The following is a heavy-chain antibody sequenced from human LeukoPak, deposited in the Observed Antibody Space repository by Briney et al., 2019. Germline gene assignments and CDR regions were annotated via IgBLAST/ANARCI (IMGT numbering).Heavy chain of an antibody. CDR2: ISYDGSNK. J-gene: IGHJ3*02. V-gene: IGHV3-30*18. Sequence: VGSLRLSCAASGFTFSSYGMHWVRQAPGKGLEWVAVISYDGSNKYYADSVKGRFTISRDNSKNTLYLQMNSLRAEDTAVYYCAKSLDQRARAFDIWGQGTMVTVSS. D-gene: IGHD1/OR15-1a*01. CDR1: GFTFSSYG. CDR3: AKSLDQRARAFDI.